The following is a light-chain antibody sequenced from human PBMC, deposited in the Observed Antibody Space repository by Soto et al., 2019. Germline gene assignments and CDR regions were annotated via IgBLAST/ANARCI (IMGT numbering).Light chain of an antibody. Sequence: DIVMTQSPDSLAVSLGERATINCKSSQSLLDTSNNKNYVAWYQQKPGQPPKLLIYWASARQSGVPDRFSGGGSGTDFILTISNLQAEDVAVYYCLQYYSALYTFGQGTKLEI. J-gene: IGKJ2*01. CDR1: QSLLDTSNNKNY. CDR2: WAS. V-gene: IGKV4-1*01. CDR3: LQYYSALYT.